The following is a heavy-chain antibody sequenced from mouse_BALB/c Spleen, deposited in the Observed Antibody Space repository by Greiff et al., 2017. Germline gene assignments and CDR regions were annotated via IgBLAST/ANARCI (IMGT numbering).Heavy chain of an antibody. Sequence: VQLQQSGAELVRPGVSVKISCKGSGYTFTDYAMHWVKQSHAKSLEWIGVISTYYGDASYNQKFKGKAIMTVDKSSSTAYMELARLTSEDSAIYYCALDSSGDYYAMDYWGQGTSVTVSS. V-gene: IGHV1S137*01. CDR2: ISTYYGDA. D-gene: IGHD3-2*01. J-gene: IGHJ4*01. CDR1: GYTFTDYA. CDR3: ALDSSGDYYAMDY.